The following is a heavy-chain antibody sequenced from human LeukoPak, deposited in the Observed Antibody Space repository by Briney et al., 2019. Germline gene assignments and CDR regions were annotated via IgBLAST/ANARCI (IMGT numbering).Heavy chain of an antibody. CDR2: ISGSGGST. D-gene: IGHD2-2*01. V-gene: IGHV3-23*01. J-gene: IGHJ1*01. Sequence: HPGGSLRLSCAASGFTFSSYAMSWVRQAPGKGLEWVSAISGSGGSTYYADSVKGRFTISRDNSKNTLYLQMNSLRAEDTAVYYCAKDRDIVVVPAARAEYFQHWGQGTLVTVSS. CDR1: GFTFSSYA. CDR3: AKDRDIVVVPAARAEYFQH.